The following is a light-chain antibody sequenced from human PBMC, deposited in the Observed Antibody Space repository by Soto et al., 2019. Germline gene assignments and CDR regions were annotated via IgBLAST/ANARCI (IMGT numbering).Light chain of an antibody. V-gene: IGKV1-12*01. J-gene: IGKJ1*01. Sequence: DIQMTQSPSSVSASVGDRVTITCRASQDISTWLAWYQQRTGTAPKLLIYLASTLQSGVTSSFSGGGSGTHFTLTIISLQPEDFATYYCQMPNTFPPWTFGQGTRVEI. CDR2: LAS. CDR1: QDISTW. CDR3: QMPNTFPPWT.